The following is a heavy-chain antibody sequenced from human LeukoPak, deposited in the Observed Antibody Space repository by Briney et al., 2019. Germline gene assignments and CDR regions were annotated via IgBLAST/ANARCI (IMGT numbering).Heavy chain of an antibody. V-gene: IGHV3-48*03. CDR3: VRGAYSSSWLNFDY. Sequence: GGSLRLSCAASGFTFSSYEMNWVRQAPGKGLEWVSYISSSGSAIYYADSVKGRFTISRDNAKNTLYLQMNSLRAEDTAVYYCVRGAYSSSWLNFDYWGQGTLVTVSS. J-gene: IGHJ4*02. D-gene: IGHD6-13*01. CDR1: GFTFSSYE. CDR2: ISSSGSAI.